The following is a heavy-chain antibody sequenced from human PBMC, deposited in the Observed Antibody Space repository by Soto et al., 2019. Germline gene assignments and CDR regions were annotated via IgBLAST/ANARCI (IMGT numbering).Heavy chain of an antibody. J-gene: IGHJ5*02. CDR1: RFSFSSYE. CDR2: VSLTGDRT. D-gene: IGHD2-8*01. Sequence: EVQLLESGGGLVQPGGSLRLSCVASRFSFSSYEMSWVRQAAGKGLEWVSRVSLTGDRTNYAGSVKGRFTVSRDNFKNTLYLGMDSLRPEDTAIYYCESGGGYCTPTSCAIDAWGRGTPVTVSS. V-gene: IGHV3-23*01. CDR3: ESGGGYCTPTSCAIDA.